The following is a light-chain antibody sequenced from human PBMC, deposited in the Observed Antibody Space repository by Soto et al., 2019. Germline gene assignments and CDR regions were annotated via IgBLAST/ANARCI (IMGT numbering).Light chain of an antibody. V-gene: IGKV3-15*01. J-gene: IGKJ3*01. CDR1: QSLRSN. Sequence: EIAMTQSPATLSVSPGERATLSCRASQSLRSNLAWYQQKPGQAPRLLIYGASTRATGIPARFSGSGSGTEFTLTISSLKSEDSAVYYCQQYNNWPPFTFGPGTKVDIK. CDR3: QQYNNWPPFT. CDR2: GAS.